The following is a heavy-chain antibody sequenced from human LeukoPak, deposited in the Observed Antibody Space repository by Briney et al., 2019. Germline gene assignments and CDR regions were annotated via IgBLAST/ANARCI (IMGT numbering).Heavy chain of an antibody. CDR3: ARERTMVRGVIIGNAFDI. Sequence: GSLRLSCAASGFTFSSYSMNWVRQAPGKGLEWIGRIYTSGSTNYNPSLKSRVTISVDTSKNQFSLKLSSVTAADTAVYYCARERTMVRGVIIGNAFDIWGQGTMVTVSS. V-gene: IGHV4-4*08. D-gene: IGHD3-10*01. CDR2: IYTSGST. CDR1: GFTFSSYS. J-gene: IGHJ3*02.